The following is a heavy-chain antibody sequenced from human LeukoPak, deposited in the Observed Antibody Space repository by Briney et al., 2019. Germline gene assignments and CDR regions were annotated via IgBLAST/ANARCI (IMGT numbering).Heavy chain of an antibody. D-gene: IGHD2-15*01. CDR2: IIPIFGTA. CDR3: ARDVGYYYYMDV. CDR1: GGTFSSYA. J-gene: IGHJ6*03. Sequence: ASVKVSCKASGGTFSSYAISWVRQAPGQGLEWMGGIIPIFGTANYAQKFQGRVTITADESTSTAYMELSSLRSEDTAVYYCARDVGYYYYMDVWGKGTTVTVSS. V-gene: IGHV1-69*13.